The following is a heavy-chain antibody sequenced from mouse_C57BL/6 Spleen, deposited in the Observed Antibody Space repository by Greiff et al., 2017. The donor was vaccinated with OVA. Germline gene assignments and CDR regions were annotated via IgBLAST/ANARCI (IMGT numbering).Heavy chain of an antibody. CDR1: GYTFTSYW. V-gene: IGHV1-64*01. CDR3: ASIYYDYDDIAY. Sequence: QVHVKQPGAELVKPGASVKLSCKASGYTFTSYWMHWVKQRPGQGLEWIGMIHPNSGSTNYNEKFKSKATLTVDKSSSTAYMQLSSLTSEDSAVYYCASIYYDYDDIAYWGQGTLVTVSA. CDR2: IHPNSGST. D-gene: IGHD2-4*01. J-gene: IGHJ3*01.